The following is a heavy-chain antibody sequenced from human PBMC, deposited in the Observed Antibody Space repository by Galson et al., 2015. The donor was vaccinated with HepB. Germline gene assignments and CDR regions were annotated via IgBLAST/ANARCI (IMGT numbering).Heavy chain of an antibody. V-gene: IGHV1-18*01. J-gene: IGHJ3*02. CDR1: GYTFTSYG. CDR2: ISAYNGNT. Sequence: SVKVSCKASGYTFTSYGISWVRQAPGQGLEWMGWISAYNGNTNYAQKLQGRVTMTTDTSTSTAYMELRSLRSDDTAVYYCARERRYDYGDYVLLGVDAFDIWGQGTMVTVSS. CDR3: ARERRYDYGDYVLLGVDAFDI. D-gene: IGHD4-17*01.